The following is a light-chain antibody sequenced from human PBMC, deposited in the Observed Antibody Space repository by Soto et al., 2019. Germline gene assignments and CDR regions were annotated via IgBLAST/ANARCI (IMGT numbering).Light chain of an antibody. CDR2: DAS. J-gene: IGKJ1*01. CDR1: QSASSY. Sequence: EIVLTQSPATLSLSPGGRATLSCRASQSASSYLAWYQQKPGQAPRLLIYDASNRATGIPARFSGSGSGTAFTLTISSLAPEDFAVYYCQQRSNWPRTFGQGTKVEIQ. V-gene: IGKV3-11*01. CDR3: QQRSNWPRT.